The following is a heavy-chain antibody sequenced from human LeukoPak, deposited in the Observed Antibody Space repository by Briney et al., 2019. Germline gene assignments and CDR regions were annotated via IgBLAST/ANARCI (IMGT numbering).Heavy chain of an antibody. Sequence: SETLPLTCAVYGGSFSGYYWSWIRQPPGKGLEWIGEINHSGSTNYNPSLKSRVTISVDTSKNQFSLKLSSVTAADTAVYYCARGDPSRITMIVVPSRWFDPWGQGTLVTVSS. CDR2: INHSGST. V-gene: IGHV4-34*01. CDR1: GGSFSGYY. D-gene: IGHD3-22*01. CDR3: ARGDPSRITMIVVPSRWFDP. J-gene: IGHJ5*02.